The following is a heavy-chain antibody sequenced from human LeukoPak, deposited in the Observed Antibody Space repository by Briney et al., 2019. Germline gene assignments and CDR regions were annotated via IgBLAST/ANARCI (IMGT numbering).Heavy chain of an antibody. CDR1: GFTFSSYS. J-gene: IGHJ4*02. Sequence: GGSLRLSCAASGFTFSSYSMTWVRQAPGKGLEWVSSISSSSSYIYYADSVKGRFTISRDNAKNSLYLQMNSLRAEDTAVYYCAKVGAAAAGTYYWGQGTLVTVSS. D-gene: IGHD6-13*01. V-gene: IGHV3-21*04. CDR3: AKVGAAAAGTYY. CDR2: ISSSSSYI.